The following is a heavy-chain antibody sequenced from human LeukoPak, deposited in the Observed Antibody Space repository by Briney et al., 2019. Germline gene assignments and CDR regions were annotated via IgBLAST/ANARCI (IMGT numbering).Heavy chain of an antibody. CDR1: GYSFTNFW. V-gene: IGHV5-51*01. J-gene: IGHJ3*01. CDR3: ATIYCSGGSCYSGDAFDF. CDR2: IYPGDSDT. D-gene: IGHD2-15*01. Sequence: GESLKTSCKGSGYSFTNFWIGWVRQMPGKGLEWMGIIYPGDSDTRYSPSFQGQVTISADKSISTAYLKWSSLKASDTAMYYCATIYCSGGSCYSGDAFDFWGQGTMVTVSS.